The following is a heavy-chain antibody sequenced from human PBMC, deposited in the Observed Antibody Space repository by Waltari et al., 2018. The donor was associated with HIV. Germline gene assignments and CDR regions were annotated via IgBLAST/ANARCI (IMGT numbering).Heavy chain of an antibody. V-gene: IGHV3-30*18. J-gene: IGHJ4*02. CDR3: AKDSSQVHWFGESLAL. CDR1: GPSFGSNG. D-gene: IGHD3-10*01. Sequence: QEQLVESGGGVVQPGDVLRLSCAASGPSFGSNGMHWVRQAPGKGLEWVAAISYDGIKKYYGDSLRGRFIISRDNSKKTLYLQMNTLRPEDTAIYFCAKDSSQVHWFGESLALWDQGTLVIVSS. CDR2: ISYDGIKK.